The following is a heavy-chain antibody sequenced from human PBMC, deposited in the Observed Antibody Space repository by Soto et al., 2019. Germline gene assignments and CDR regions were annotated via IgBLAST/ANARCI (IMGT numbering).Heavy chain of an antibody. J-gene: IGHJ6*02. Sequence: GGSLRLSCAASGFTFSSYCMSWVRQAPGKGLEWVANIKQDGSEKYYVDSVKGRFTISRDNAKNSLYLQMNSLRAEDTAVYYCARDSGSTIFGVVITRMDVWGQGPTVTVSS. D-gene: IGHD3-3*01. V-gene: IGHV3-7*01. CDR2: IKQDGSEK. CDR3: ARDSGSTIFGVVITRMDV. CDR1: GFTFSSYC.